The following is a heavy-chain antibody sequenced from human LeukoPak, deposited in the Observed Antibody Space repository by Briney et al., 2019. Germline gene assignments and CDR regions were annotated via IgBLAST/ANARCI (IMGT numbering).Heavy chain of an antibody. CDR1: GGSFSGYY. V-gene: IGHV4-34*01. D-gene: IGHD3-16*02. CDR2: INHSGST. CDR3: SYDYVWGTYHRPGDY. J-gene: IGHJ4*02. Sequence: SETLSLTCAVYGGSFSGYYWSWIRQPPGKGLEWIGEINHSGSTNYNPSLKSRVTISVDTSKNQFSLKLSSVTAADTAVYYCSYDYVWGTYHRPGDYWGQETRVTVSS.